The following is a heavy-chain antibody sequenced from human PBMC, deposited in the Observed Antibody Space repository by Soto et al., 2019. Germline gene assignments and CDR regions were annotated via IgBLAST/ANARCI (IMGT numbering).Heavy chain of an antibody. J-gene: IGHJ5*02. CDR3: AKSEVTMVRDNWFDP. Sequence: GGSLKLSCAACGFTFSSSAVDLVRKAPGKGLEWVAVISYDGSNKYYADSVKGRFTISRDNSKNTLYLQMNSLRAEDTAVYYCAKSEVTMVRDNWFDPWGQGTLVTVSS. D-gene: IGHD3-10*01. CDR2: ISYDGSNK. V-gene: IGHV3-30-3*02. CDR1: GFTFSSSA.